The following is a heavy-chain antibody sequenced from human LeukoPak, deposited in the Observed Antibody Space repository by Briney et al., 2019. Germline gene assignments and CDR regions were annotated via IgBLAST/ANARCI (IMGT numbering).Heavy chain of an antibody. Sequence: GASVKVSCKASGYTFTSYGISWVRQAPGQGLEWMGWISAYNGNTNYAQKLQGRVTMTTDTSTSTAYMELRSLRSDDTAVYYCARDSHSSGWYRYYYCYMDVWGKGTTVTVSS. CDR2: ISAYNGNT. J-gene: IGHJ6*03. D-gene: IGHD6-19*01. V-gene: IGHV1-18*01. CDR1: GYTFTSYG. CDR3: ARDSHSSGWYRYYYCYMDV.